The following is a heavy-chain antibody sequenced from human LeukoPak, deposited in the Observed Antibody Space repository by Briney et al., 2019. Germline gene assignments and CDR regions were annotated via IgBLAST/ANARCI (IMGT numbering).Heavy chain of an antibody. Sequence: GESLKISFKGSGDPFSTYWIAWVRPMPGKGLEWMGIIYPGDSDTRYSPSFQGQVTISADKSISTAYLQWSSLKASDTAMYYCARLTRYYYYMDVWGKGTTVTVSS. J-gene: IGHJ6*03. CDR3: ARLTRYYYYMDV. CDR1: GDPFSTYW. V-gene: IGHV5-51*01. CDR2: IYPGDSDT.